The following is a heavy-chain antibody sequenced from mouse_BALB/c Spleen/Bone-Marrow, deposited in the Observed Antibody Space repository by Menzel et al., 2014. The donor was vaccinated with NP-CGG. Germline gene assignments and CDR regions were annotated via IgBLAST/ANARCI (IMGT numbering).Heavy chain of an antibody. J-gene: IGHJ3*01. CDR3: ARNYGNYVWFAN. CDR1: GYTFSRYW. Sequence: VQRVESGAELMKPGASVKISCKATGYTFSRYWIEWVKQRPGHGLEWIGEILPESGSTNYNERFKGKATFTADTSSNTAYMQLSSLTSEDSAVYYCARNYGNYVWFANWGQGTLVTVSA. D-gene: IGHD2-1*01. CDR2: ILPESGST. V-gene: IGHV1-9*01.